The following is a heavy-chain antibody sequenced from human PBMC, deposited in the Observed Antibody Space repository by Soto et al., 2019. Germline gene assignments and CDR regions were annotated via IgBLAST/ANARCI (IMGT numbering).Heavy chain of an antibody. D-gene: IGHD2-15*01. CDR2: ISGSGGST. CDR1: GFTFSSYA. J-gene: IGHJ4*02. Sequence: GGSLRLSCAASGFTFSSYAMSWVRQAPGKGLEWVSAISGSGGSTYYADSVKGRFTISRDNSKNTLYLQMNSLRAEDTAVYYCAKDFGYCSGGSCYGEGGYWGQGTLVTVSS. V-gene: IGHV3-23*01. CDR3: AKDFGYCSGGSCYGEGGY.